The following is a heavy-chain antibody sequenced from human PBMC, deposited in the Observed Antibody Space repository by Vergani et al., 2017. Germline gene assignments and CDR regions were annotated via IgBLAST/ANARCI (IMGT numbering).Heavy chain of an antibody. CDR1: GFTFSSYG. CDR2: IWYDGSNK. J-gene: IGHJ4*02. V-gene: IGHV3-33*01. D-gene: IGHD5-12*01. CDR3: TTSRRGVWIAYYFDY. Sequence: QVQLVESGGGVVQPGRSLRLSCAASGFTFSSYGMHWVRQAPGKGLEWVAVIWYDGSNKYYADSVKGRFTISRDNSKNTLYLQMNSLRAEDTAVYYCTTSRRGVWIAYYFDYWGQGTLVTVSS.